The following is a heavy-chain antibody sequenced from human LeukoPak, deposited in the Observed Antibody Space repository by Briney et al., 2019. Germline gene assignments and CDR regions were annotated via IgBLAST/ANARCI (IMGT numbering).Heavy chain of an antibody. CDR1: GFPFSSYS. D-gene: IGHD3-10*01. CDR2: ISSSSSYI. J-gene: IGHJ6*03. V-gene: IGHV3-21*01. Sequence: GGSLRLSCAASGFPFSSYSMNWVRQAPGKGLEWVSSISSSSSYIYYADSVKGRFTISRHNAKNPLFLQMNSLRAEDTAVYYCARDHRYGSGSFYYYMDVWGKGTTVTISS. CDR3: ARDHRYGSGSFYYYMDV.